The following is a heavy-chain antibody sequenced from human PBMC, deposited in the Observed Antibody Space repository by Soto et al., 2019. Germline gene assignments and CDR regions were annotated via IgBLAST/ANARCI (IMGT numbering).Heavy chain of an antibody. CDR2: FDPEDGET. CDR3: ATKPRGPYSSSSGGIDY. CDR1: GYTLTELS. V-gene: IGHV1-24*01. D-gene: IGHD6-6*01. J-gene: IGHJ4*02. Sequence: QVQLVQSGAEVKKPGASVKVSCKVSGYTLTELSMHWVRQAPGKGLEWLGGFDPEDGETIYARKSQGKVTMTQDTSTDTDYMELSRLRSEGTVVYYCATKPRGPYSSSSGGIDYWGQGTLVTVSS.